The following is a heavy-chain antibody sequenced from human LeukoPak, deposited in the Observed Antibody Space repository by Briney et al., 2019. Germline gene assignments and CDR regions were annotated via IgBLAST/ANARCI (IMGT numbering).Heavy chain of an antibody. CDR1: GYTFTSYD. J-gene: IGHJ5*02. CDR3: ARKKIIAARNWFDP. V-gene: IGHV1-8*03. D-gene: IGHD6-6*01. Sequence: ASVKVSCKASGYTFTSYDINWVRQATGQGLEWTGWMNPNSGNTGYAQKFQGRVTITRNTSISTAYMELSSLRSEDTAVYYCARKKIIAARNWFDPWGQGTLVTVSS. CDR2: MNPNSGNT.